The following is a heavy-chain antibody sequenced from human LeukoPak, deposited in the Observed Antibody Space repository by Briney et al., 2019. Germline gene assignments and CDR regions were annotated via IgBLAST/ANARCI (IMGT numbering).Heavy chain of an antibody. Sequence: GESLKISCKGSEYSFATYWIGWVRQAPGQGLEWMGIIFPGDSDTRYSPSFQGQVTISADKSISTAYLQWSSLKASDTAIYYCASEYCSGGNCYFDYWGQGTLVTVSS. J-gene: IGHJ4*02. CDR2: IFPGDSDT. D-gene: IGHD2-15*01. V-gene: IGHV5-51*01. CDR1: EYSFATYW. CDR3: ASEYCSGGNCYFDY.